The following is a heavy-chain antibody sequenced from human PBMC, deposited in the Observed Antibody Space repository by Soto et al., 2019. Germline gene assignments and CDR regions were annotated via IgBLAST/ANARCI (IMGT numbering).Heavy chain of an antibody. CDR3: ARDKIFGVVTNYYYYGMDV. Sequence: GGSLRLSCAASGFTFSSYGMHWVRQAPGKGLEWVAVIWYDGSNKYYADSVKGRFTISRDNSKNTLYLQMNSLRAEDTAVYYCARDKIFGVVTNYYYYGMDVWGQGTTVTVSS. CDR1: GFTFSSYG. D-gene: IGHD3-3*01. V-gene: IGHV3-33*08. J-gene: IGHJ6*02. CDR2: IWYDGSNK.